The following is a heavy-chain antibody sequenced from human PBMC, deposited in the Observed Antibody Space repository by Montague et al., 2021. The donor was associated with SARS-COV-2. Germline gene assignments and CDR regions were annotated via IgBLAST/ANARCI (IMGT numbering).Heavy chain of an antibody. CDR1: GGSISSGYYY. Sequence: TLSLTCTVSGGSISSGYYYWSWIRQHPGKGLEWIGYIYFSGGTYYNPSLKSRVTISVDTSKNQFSLKLTSVTAADAAVYLCARDLGKVFSGYDTGGGFDYWGQGTLVSVSS. CDR2: IYFSGGT. V-gene: IGHV4-31*03. D-gene: IGHD5-12*01. J-gene: IGHJ4*02. CDR3: ARDLGKVFSGYDTGGGFDY.